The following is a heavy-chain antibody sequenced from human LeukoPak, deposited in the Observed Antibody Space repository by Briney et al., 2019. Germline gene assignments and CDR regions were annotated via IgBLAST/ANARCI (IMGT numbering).Heavy chain of an antibody. D-gene: IGHD2-8*02. CDR3: AKNRGHCVDGVCHNYYYMDV. J-gene: IGHJ6*03. CDR2: VSGSAGRT. CDR1: GFPFSSFA. V-gene: IGHV3-23*01. Sequence: GGSLRLSCAASGFPFSSFAMTWVRQAPGKGLEWVSTVSGSAGRTDYADSVKGRFTISRDNLKNTLYLQMNGLRGEDTAVYYCAKNRGHCVDGVCHNYYYMDVWGRGTTVTVSS.